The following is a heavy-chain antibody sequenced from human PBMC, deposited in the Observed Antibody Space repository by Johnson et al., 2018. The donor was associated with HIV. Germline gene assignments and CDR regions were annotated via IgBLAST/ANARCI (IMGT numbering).Heavy chain of an antibody. CDR2: IRYDGSHK. CDR3: AKSKLPDLVLDI. J-gene: IGHJ3*02. CDR1: RFTFSKYD. V-gene: IGHV3-30*02. D-gene: IGHD4-23*01. Sequence: QMQLVESGGGVVQPGGSLRLSCAASRFTFSKYDMHWVRQAPGKGLEWVAFIRYDGSHKYYADSVKGRFTISRDNFKNTLYLQMNSLRGEDTAVYYCAKSKLPDLVLDIWGQGTVVTVSS.